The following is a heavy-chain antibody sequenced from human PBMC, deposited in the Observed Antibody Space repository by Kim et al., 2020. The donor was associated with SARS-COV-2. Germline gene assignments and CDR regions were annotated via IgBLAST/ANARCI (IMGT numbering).Heavy chain of an antibody. J-gene: IGHJ4*02. CDR3: ARDPPTAYDILTGYYRLYYFDY. Sequence: GGSLRLSCAASGFTFSSYSMNWVRQAPGKGLEWVSYISSSSSTIYYADSVKGRFTISRDNAKNSLYLQINSLRDEDTAVYYCARDPPTAYDILTGYYRLYYFDYWGQGTLVTVSS. V-gene: IGHV3-48*02. CDR2: ISSSSSTI. CDR1: GFTFSSYS. D-gene: IGHD3-9*01.